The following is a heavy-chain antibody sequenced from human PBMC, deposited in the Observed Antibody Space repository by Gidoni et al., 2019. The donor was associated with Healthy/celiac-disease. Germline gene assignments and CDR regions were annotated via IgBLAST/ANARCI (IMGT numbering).Heavy chain of an antibody. Sequence: QVQLVHSGAEWKKPAASVKASCKASGSTLTSYGSRWVRQAPGQGLEWMGWISAYNGNTNYAQKLQGRVTMTTDTSTSTAYMELRSLSSDDTAVYYCARIRGRLYGDYARFDPWGQGTLVTVSS. V-gene: IGHV1-18*01. CDR1: GSTLTSYG. J-gene: IGHJ5*02. CDR2: ISAYNGNT. D-gene: IGHD4-17*01. CDR3: ARIRGRLYGDYARFDP.